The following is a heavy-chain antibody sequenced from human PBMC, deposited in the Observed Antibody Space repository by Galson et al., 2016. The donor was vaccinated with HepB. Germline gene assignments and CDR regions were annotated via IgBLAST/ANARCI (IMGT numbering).Heavy chain of an antibody. D-gene: IGHD4-23*01. CDR3: AREAVAYDPIFDY. CDR1: GTSISSSDYY. V-gene: IGHV4-61*02. J-gene: IGHJ4*01. Sequence: TLSLTCTVSGTSISSSDYYWSWIRQSAGKGLEWIGRIYKNGGTNYNPSLRSRVSISLDTSKNQFSLKLNSVTAADTAVYFCAREAVAYDPIFDYWGHGTLVTVSS. CDR2: IYKNGGT.